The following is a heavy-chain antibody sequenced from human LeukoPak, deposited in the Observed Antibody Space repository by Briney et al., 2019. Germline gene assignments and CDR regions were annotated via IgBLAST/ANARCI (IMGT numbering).Heavy chain of an antibody. CDR1: GYSISSGYY. J-gene: IGHJ4*02. V-gene: IGHV4-38-2*02. CDR2: IYHSGST. Sequence: SETLSLTCTVSGYSISSGYYWGWIRQPPGKGLEWIGSIYHSGSTYYNPSLKSRVTISIDTSKNQFSLKLNSVTAADTAVYYCARDYYCWGQGTLVTVSS. D-gene: IGHD3-10*01. CDR3: ARDYYC.